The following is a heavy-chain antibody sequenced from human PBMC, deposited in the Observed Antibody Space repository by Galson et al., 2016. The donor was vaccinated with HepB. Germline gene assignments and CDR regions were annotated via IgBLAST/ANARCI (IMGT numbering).Heavy chain of an antibody. D-gene: IGHD1-26*01. J-gene: IGHJ1*01. CDR3: AREGRFSGSSAS. Sequence: SVKVSCKASGYTFTDYYIHWVRQAPGQGLEWMGWINPSSGGTSYAQKFQGRVTMTRDTSISTASRALSRRTSDDTALYYCAREGRFSGSSASWGQGTLVTV. CDR1: GYTFTDYY. CDR2: INPSSGGT. V-gene: IGHV1-2*02.